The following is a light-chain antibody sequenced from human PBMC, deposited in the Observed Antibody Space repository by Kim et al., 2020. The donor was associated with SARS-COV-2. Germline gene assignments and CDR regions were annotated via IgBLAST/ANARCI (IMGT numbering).Light chain of an antibody. CDR2: DVS. J-gene: IGLJ2*01. CDR3: SSYTTSSTLV. V-gene: IGLV2-14*03. CDR1: SSDVGAYDS. Sequence: GQSITISCTGTSSDVGAYDSVSGYQQHPGKAPKVMIYDVSNRPSGVSNRFSGSKSGNTASLTISGLQAEDEADYYCSSYTTSSTLVFGGGTQLTVL.